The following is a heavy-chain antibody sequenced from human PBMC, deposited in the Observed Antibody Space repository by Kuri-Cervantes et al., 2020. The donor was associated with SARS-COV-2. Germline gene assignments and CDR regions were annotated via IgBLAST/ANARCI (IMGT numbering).Heavy chain of an antibody. J-gene: IGHJ4*02. Sequence: SRKISCAASGFTFSSYEMNWVRQAPGKGLEWVSYISSSGSTIYYADSVKGRFTISRDNAKNSLYLQMNSLRAEDTAVYYCAPRGEGSGFDYWGQGTLVTVSS. CDR2: ISSSGSTI. CDR1: GFTFSSYE. D-gene: IGHD3-16*01. CDR3: APRGEGSGFDY. V-gene: IGHV3-48*03.